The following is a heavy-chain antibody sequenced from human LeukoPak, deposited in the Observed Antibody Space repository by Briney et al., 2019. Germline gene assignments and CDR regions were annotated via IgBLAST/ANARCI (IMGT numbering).Heavy chain of an antibody. CDR3: ARTGDYYDSSGYYYVDGLFDY. J-gene: IGHJ4*02. D-gene: IGHD3-22*01. CDR1: GGSISSGSYY. Sequence: SETLSLTCTVSGGSISSGSYYWGWIRQPPGKGLEWIGNIYYTGSTYYNPSLKSRVTISIDTSKNQFSLKLSPVTAADTAVYYCARTGDYYDSSGYYYVDGLFDYWGQGTLVTVSS. V-gene: IGHV4-39*07. CDR2: IYYTGST.